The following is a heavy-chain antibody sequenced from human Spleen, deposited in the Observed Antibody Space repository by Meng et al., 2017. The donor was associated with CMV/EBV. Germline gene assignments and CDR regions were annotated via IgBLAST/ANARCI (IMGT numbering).Heavy chain of an antibody. Sequence: QVQLQQGGEGLLKPSETLSPTCAVYGGSFSGYYGSWIRQPPGKGLEWIGEINHSGSTNYNPSLKSRVTISVDTSKNQFSLKLSSVTAADTAVYYCARGPETFDYWGQGTLVTVSS. CDR2: INHSGST. V-gene: IGHV4-34*01. J-gene: IGHJ4*02. CDR3: ARGPETFDY. CDR1: GGSFSGYY. D-gene: IGHD1-14*01.